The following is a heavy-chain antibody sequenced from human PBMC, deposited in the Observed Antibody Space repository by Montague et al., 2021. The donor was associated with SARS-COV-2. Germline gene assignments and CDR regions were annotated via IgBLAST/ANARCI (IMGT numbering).Heavy chain of an antibody. D-gene: IGHD3-10*01. Sequence: FLRLSCAASGFTFSSYEMNWVRQAPGKGLEWVSYISSSGSTIYYADSVKGRFTISRDNAKNSLYLQMNSLRAEDTAVYYCAGDVGSGSYYTPVDYWGQGTLVTVSS. CDR2: ISSSGSTI. J-gene: IGHJ4*02. CDR1: GFTFSSYE. V-gene: IGHV3-48*03. CDR3: AGDVGSGSYYTPVDY.